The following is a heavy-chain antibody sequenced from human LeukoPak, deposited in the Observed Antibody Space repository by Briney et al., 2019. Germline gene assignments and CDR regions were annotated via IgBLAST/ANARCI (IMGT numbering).Heavy chain of an antibody. CDR2: ISAYNGNT. CDR3: ARDRWGIVVVPAAGTSFDY. V-gene: IGHV1-18*01. Sequence: ASVKVSCKASGYTFTSYGISWVRQAPGQGLEWMGWISAYNGNTNYAQKLQGRVTMTTDTSTSTAYMELRSLRSDDTAVYYCARDRWGIVVVPAAGTSFDYWGQGTLVTVSS. J-gene: IGHJ4*02. CDR1: GYTFTSYG. D-gene: IGHD2-2*01.